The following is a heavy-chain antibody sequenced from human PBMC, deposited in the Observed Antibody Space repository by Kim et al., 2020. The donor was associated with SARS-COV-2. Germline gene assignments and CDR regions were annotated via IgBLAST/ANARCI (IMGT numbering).Heavy chain of an antibody. CDR1: GGSISSSSYY. D-gene: IGHD3-10*01. J-gene: IGHJ4*02. Sequence: SETLSLTCTVSGGSISSSSYYWGWIRQPPGKGLEWIGSIYYSGSTYYNPSLKSRVTISVDTSKNQFSLKLSSVTAADTAVYYCARLKASLWFGELLTTNFDYWGQGTLVTVSS. CDR3: ARLKASLWFGELLTTNFDY. CDR2: IYYSGST. V-gene: IGHV4-39*01.